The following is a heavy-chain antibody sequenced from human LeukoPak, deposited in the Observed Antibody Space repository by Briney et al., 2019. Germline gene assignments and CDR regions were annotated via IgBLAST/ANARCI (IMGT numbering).Heavy chain of an antibody. CDR3: ASHNRRALGDWFDP. Sequence: SVKVSCKPSGGXFSSYAISWVRQAPGQGLEWMGWIIPILGIANYAQKFQGRVTITEDKSTSTAYMELSSLRSEDTAVYYCASHNRRALGDWFDPWGQGTLVTVSS. D-gene: IGHD3-10*01. V-gene: IGHV1-69*04. CDR2: IIPILGIA. J-gene: IGHJ5*02. CDR1: GGXFSSYA.